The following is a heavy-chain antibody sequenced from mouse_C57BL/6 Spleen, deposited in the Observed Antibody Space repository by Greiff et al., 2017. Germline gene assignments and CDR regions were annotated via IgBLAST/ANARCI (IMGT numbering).Heavy chain of an antibody. CDR1: GYSITSGYY. J-gene: IGHJ4*01. CDR3: AIIYYDYLYAMDY. CDR2: ISYDGSN. V-gene: IGHV3-6*01. D-gene: IGHD2-4*01. Sequence: EVKLMESGPGLVKPSQSLSLTCSVTGYSITSGYYWNWIRQFPGNKLEWMGYISYDGSNNYNPSLKNRISITRDTSKNQFFLTLNSVTTEDTATYYCAIIYYDYLYAMDYWGQGTSVTVSS.